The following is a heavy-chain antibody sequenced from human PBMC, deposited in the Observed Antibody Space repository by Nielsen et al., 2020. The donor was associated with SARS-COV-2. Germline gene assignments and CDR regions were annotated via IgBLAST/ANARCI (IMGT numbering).Heavy chain of an antibody. J-gene: IGHJ5*02. CDR2: FDSEDGET. Sequence: ASVTVSCKVSGYTLTELSMHWVRPAPGKGVEWMGGFDSEDGETIYAQKFQGRVTMTEDTSTDTAYMELSSLRSEDTAVYYCATGPPYCTNGVCYINWFDPWGQGTLVTVSS. CDR1: GYTLTELS. V-gene: IGHV1-24*01. D-gene: IGHD2-8*01. CDR3: ATGPPYCTNGVCYINWFDP.